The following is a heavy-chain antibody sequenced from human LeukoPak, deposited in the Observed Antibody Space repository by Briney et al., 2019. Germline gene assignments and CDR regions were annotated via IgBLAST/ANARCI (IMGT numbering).Heavy chain of an antibody. CDR3: ARERVTTTAFDI. V-gene: IGHV3-21*01. Sequence: GGALRLSRAASGFTLSSYNMHWVRQAPGKGLEWVSSINSRSTYYIDSVKGRFTISRDNAENSLYLQMKSLRAEDTAVYYCARERVTTTAFDIWGEGTTVTLST. J-gene: IGHJ3*02. CDR1: GFTLSSYN. CDR2: INSRSTY. D-gene: IGHD4-17*01.